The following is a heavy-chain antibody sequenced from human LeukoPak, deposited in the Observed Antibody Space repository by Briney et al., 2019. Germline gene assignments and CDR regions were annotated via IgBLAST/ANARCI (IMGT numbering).Heavy chain of an antibody. D-gene: IGHD5-24*01. CDR3: ARGGMATIERPLDY. J-gene: IGHJ4*02. CDR1: GGSISSYY. Sequence: SETLSLTCTVSGGSISSYYWSWIRQPPGKGLEWIGYIYYSGSTNYNPSLKSRVTISVDTSKNQFSLKLNSVTAADTAVYYCARGGMATIERPLDYWGQGTLVTVSS. CDR2: IYYSGST. V-gene: IGHV4-59*08.